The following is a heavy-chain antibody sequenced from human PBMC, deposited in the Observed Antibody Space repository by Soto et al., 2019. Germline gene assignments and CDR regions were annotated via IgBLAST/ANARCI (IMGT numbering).Heavy chain of an antibody. J-gene: IGHJ4*02. CDR1: GFTFSSHW. CDR2: IKQDGSEK. D-gene: IGHD3-16*02. CDR3: ARVYYDYIWGSYPLVY. V-gene: IGHV3-7*01. Sequence: GGSLRLSCAASGFTFSSHWTSWVRQAPGKGLEWLASIKQDGSEKHYVDSVKGRFTISRGNAKNSLYLQMNSLRVEDTAVYYCARVYYDYIWGSYPLVYWGQGTLVSVSS.